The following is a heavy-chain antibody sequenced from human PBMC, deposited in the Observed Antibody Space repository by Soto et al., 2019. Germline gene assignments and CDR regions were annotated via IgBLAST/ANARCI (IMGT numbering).Heavy chain of an antibody. J-gene: IGHJ6*02. Sequence: PSETLSLTCTVSGGSVSSGSYYWSWIRQPPGKGLEWIGYIYYSGSTNYNPSLKSRVTISVDTSKNQFSLKLSSVTAADTAVYYCARDSEVDGTRYYYGMDVWGQGITVNVSS. CDR3: ARDSEVDGTRYYYGMDV. CDR1: GGSVSSGSYY. D-gene: IGHD2-8*01. CDR2: IYYSGST. V-gene: IGHV4-61*01.